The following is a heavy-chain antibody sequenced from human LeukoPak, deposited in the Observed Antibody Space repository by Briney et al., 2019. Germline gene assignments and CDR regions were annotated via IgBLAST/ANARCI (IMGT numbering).Heavy chain of an antibody. CDR1: GFTFSSYS. CDR3: ARNGSDYVWGSYRNPLRYYYYYYMDV. V-gene: IGHV3-48*04. D-gene: IGHD3-16*02. J-gene: IGHJ6*03. Sequence: GGSLRLSCAAAGFTFSSYSMNWVRQAPGKGLEWVSYISSSGSTIYYADSVKGRFTISRDNAKNSLYLQMNSLRAEDTAVYYCARNGSDYVWGSYRNPLRYYYYYYMDVWGKGTTVTISS. CDR2: ISSSGSTI.